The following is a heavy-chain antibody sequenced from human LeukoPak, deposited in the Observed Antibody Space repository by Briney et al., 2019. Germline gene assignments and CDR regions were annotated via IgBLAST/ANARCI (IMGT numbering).Heavy chain of an antibody. CDR3: VKRGRTSDYAYDY. CDR1: GFTVSSNY. D-gene: IGHD4-17*01. V-gene: IGHV3-53*05. J-gene: IGHJ4*02. Sequence: PGGSLRLSCAASGFTVSSNYVSWVRQAPGKGLEWVSVIYSGGTTYYADSVKGRFTISRDNSKNTLHLQMSSLRPEDTAVYFCVKRGRTSDYAYDYWGQGSLVTVSS. CDR2: IYSGGTT.